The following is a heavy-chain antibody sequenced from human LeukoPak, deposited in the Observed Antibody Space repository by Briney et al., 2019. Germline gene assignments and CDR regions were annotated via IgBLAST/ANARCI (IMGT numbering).Heavy chain of an antibody. Sequence: ASVKVSCKASGYTFTSYGISWVRQAPGQGLEWMGWISAYNGNTNYAQKLQGRVTMTTDTSTSTAYMELRSLRSEDTAVYYCATVGYCSGGSCYGFDYWGQGTLVTVSS. D-gene: IGHD2-15*01. J-gene: IGHJ4*02. CDR1: GYTFTSYG. CDR3: ATVGYCSGGSCYGFDY. V-gene: IGHV1-18*01. CDR2: ISAYNGNT.